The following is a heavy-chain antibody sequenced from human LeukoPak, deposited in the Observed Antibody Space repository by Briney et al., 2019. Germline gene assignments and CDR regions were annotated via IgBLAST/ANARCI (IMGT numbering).Heavy chain of an antibody. J-gene: IGHJ4*02. CDR2: VSGSGGST. D-gene: IGHD6-13*01. CDR1: GFTLSSYE. V-gene: IGHV3-23*01. Sequence: GGSLRLSCAASGFTLSSYEMNWVRQAPGKGLEWVATVSGSGGSTYSADSVKGRFTISRDNSKNTLYLQMNSLRDEDTAVYYCARDPIAAAGGTYYCDYWGQGTLVTVSS. CDR3: ARDPIAAAGGTYYCDY.